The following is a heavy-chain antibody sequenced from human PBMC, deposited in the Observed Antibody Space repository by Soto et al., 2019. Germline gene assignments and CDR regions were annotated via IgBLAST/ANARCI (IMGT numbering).Heavy chain of an antibody. V-gene: IGHV3-72*01. CDR2: TRDKARNYAS. CDR3: ARDTGGSYDL. CDR1: GFTFSNYY. Sequence: EVQLVESGGGLVQPGGSLRLSCAASGFTFSNYYMDWVRQLPGKGLEWVGRTRDKARNYASEYAPSLKGRFTISRHDSEDSMFLQLKSLKTEDTAVYYCARDTGGSYDLWGQGTLVTVS. J-gene: IGHJ5*02. D-gene: IGHD1-26*01.